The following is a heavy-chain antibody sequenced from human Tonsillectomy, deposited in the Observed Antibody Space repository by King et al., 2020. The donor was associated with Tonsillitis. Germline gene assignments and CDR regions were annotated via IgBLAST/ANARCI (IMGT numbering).Heavy chain of an antibody. J-gene: IGHJ4*02. CDR3: ARDPWYYYDSSGYSNFDY. CDR1: GFTFSSYS. CDR2: ISSSSSYI. V-gene: IGHV3-21*01. Sequence: VQLVESGGGLVKPGGSLRLSCAASGFTFSSYSMNWVRQAPGKGLEWVSSISSSSSYIYYADSVKGRFTISRDNAKSSLYLQMNSLRAEDTAVYYCARDPWYYYDSSGYSNFDYWGQGTLVTVSS. D-gene: IGHD3-22*01.